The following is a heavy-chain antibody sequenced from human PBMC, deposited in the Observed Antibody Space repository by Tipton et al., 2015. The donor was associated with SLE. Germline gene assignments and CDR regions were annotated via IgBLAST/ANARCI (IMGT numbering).Heavy chain of an antibody. Sequence: SLRLSCAASGFTFSDYYMSWIRQAPGKGLEWISYISSSRTYTNYADSVKGRFTISRDNAKNSLYLQMNSLRAEDTAVYYCARRAPPGDDAFDIWGQGTMVTVSS. V-gene: IGHV3-11*06. CDR3: ARRAPPGDDAFDI. J-gene: IGHJ3*02. CDR2: ISSSRTYT. CDR1: GFTFSDYY. D-gene: IGHD6-13*01.